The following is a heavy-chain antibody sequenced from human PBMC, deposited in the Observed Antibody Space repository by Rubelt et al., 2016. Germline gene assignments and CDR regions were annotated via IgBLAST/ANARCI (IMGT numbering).Heavy chain of an antibody. CDR1: GFSFSSYG. V-gene: IGHV3-30*02. D-gene: IGHD4-17*01. J-gene: IGHJ4*02. CDR3: ARDFDYGDEDYY. CDR2: MRYNGNNK. Sequence: GFSFSSYGMHWVRQAPGKGLEGVAFMRYNGNNKYYVDSVKGRFTISRDNSKNTLYLQMNSLRAEDTAVYYCARDFDYGDEDYYWGQGTLVTVSS.